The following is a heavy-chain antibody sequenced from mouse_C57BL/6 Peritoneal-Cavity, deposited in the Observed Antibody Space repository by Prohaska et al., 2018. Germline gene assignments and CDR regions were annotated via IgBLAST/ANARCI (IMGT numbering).Heavy chain of an antibody. J-gene: IGHJ4*01. V-gene: IGHV1-74*01. CDR2: INPSDSDT. D-gene: IGHD1-1*01. Sequence: QVQLQQPGAELVKPGASVKVSCKASGYTFTSYWMHWVKQRPGQGLEWIGRINPSDSDTNYNQKFSVKATLTVDKSSSTAYMQLSRLTSEDSAVYYCAASITTVVAYYAMDYWGQGTSVTVSS. CDR1: GYTFTSYW. CDR3: AASITTVVAYYAMDY.